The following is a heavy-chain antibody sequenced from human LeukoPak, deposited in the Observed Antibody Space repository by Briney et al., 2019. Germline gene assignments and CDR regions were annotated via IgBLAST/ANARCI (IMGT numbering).Heavy chain of an antibody. CDR1: GFTFSSYA. CDR3: ARERGYNYGYSDF. CDR2: ISSSGTTT. Sequence: TGGSLRLSCAASGFTFSSYAMHWVRQAPGKGLEWVSYISSSGTTTDYADSVKGRFTISRDNAKNSLHLQMNSLRAEDTAVYYCARERGYNYGYSDFWGQGALVTVSS. J-gene: IGHJ4*02. V-gene: IGHV3-48*04. D-gene: IGHD5-18*01.